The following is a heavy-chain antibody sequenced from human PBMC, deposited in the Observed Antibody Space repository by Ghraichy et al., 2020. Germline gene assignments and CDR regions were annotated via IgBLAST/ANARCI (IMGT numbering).Heavy chain of an antibody. CDR1: GGSFRGYS. CDR2: MNHSGST. J-gene: IGHJ6*02. Sequence: SETLSLTCAVYGGSFRGYSWTWIRQPPGKGLECIGEMNHSGSTNYNPSLKSRVPISVDTSKNHFSLKLRSVTAADTAVYYCARATIRDGMDVGGQGTPVTVSS. CDR3: ARATIRDGMDV. D-gene: IGHD5-12*01. V-gene: IGHV4-34*01.